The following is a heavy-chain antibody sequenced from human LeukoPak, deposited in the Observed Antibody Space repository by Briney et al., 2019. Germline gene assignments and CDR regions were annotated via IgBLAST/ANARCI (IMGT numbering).Heavy chain of an antibody. CDR1: GFTFSNYA. V-gene: IGHV3-23*01. Sequence: GGSLRLSCAASGFTFSNYAMTWVRQAPGKGLEWVSTITGSGNDAYYADSVKDRFTISRDNSKNMLYLQMNSLGAEDTAVYYCAKGATGLRIVGDDWGQGTLVTVTS. D-gene: IGHD2-15*01. J-gene: IGHJ4*02. CDR2: ITGSGNDA. CDR3: AKGATGLRIVGDD.